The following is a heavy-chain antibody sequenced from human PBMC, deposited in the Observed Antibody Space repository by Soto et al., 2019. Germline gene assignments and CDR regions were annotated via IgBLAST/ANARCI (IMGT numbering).Heavy chain of an antibody. CDR3: ARVRESFSRLWYFDI. CDR1: GYTFTYYY. V-gene: IGHV1-2*02. Sequence: XSVKVSCPASGYTFTYYYMHLVRQAPGQGLEWMGWINPNSGGTNYAQKFQGRVTMTRDTSISTAYMELSRLRSDDTAVYYCARVRESFSRLWYFDIWGRGTLVTVSS. J-gene: IGHJ2*01. CDR2: INPNSGGT. D-gene: IGHD3-3*01.